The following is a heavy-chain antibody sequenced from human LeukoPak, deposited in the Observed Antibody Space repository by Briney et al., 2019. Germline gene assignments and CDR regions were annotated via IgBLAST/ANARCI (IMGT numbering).Heavy chain of an antibody. D-gene: IGHD3-10*01. CDR2: IYYSGTT. CDR1: GGSISSGGYS. Sequence: SETLSLTCAVSGGSISSGGYSWSWIRQPPGKGLEWIGCIYYSGTTYYNPSLKSRVTISLDTSKNQFSLKLSSVTAADTAVYYCASMVRGTLSAFDIWGQGTMVTVSS. V-gene: IGHV4-30-4*07. CDR3: ASMVRGTLSAFDI. J-gene: IGHJ3*02.